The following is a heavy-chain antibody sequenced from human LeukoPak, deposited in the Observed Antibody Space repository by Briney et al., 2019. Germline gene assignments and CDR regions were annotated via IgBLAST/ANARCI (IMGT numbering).Heavy chain of an antibody. CDR3: ARPVGGYYYDSSGYYY. D-gene: IGHD3-22*01. V-gene: IGHV4-39*07. J-gene: IGHJ4*02. Sequence: PSETLSLTCTVSGGSISSSSYYWGWIRQPPGKGLEWIGSIYYSGSTYYNPSLKSRVTISVDTSKNQFSLKLSSVTAADTAVYYCARPVGGYYYDSSGYYYWGQGTLVTVSS. CDR2: IYYSGST. CDR1: GGSISSSSYY.